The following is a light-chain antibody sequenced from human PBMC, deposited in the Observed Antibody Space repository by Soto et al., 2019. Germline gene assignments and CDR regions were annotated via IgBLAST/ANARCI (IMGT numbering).Light chain of an antibody. CDR1: QSISSW. J-gene: IGKJ1*01. CDR3: QQYNSYSWT. Sequence: DIQLTQSHSTLSASVGDSVTITSRASQSISSWLAWYQQKPGKAPKLLIYDASSLESGVPSRFSGSGSGTEFTLTISSLQPDDFATYYCQQYNSYSWTFGQGTKVDI. CDR2: DAS. V-gene: IGKV1-5*01.